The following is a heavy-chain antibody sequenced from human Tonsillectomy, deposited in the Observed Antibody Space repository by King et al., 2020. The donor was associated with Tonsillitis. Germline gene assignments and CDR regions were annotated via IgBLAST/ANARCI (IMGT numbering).Heavy chain of an antibody. CDR1: GFTFSSYG. D-gene: IGHD3-16*02. CDR3: AKDHSDYYDYVWGSYRPRGHFDF. V-gene: IGHV3-30*18. CDR2: ISYDGSNK. Sequence: HVQLVESGGGVVQPGRSLRLSCAASGFTFSSYGMHWVRQAPGRGLEWVTVISYDGSNKYYADSVKGRFTISRDNSKNTLYLQINSLRTEDTAVYYCAKDHSDYYDYVWGSYRPRGHFDFWGQGTLVTVSS. J-gene: IGHJ4*02.